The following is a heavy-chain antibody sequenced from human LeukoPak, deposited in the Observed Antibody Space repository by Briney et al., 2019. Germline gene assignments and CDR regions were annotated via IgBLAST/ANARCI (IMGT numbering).Heavy chain of an antibody. CDR1: GFTFSSYS. D-gene: IGHD4-17*01. Sequence: PGGSLRLSCAASGFTFSSYSMNWVRQAPGKGLEWVSFISSRSTYIYYADSVKGRFTISRDNAKNSLYLQMNSLRAEDTAVYYCARDLTTTGAFDYWGQGTLVTVSS. J-gene: IGHJ4*02. CDR3: ARDLTTTGAFDY. CDR2: ISSRSTYI. V-gene: IGHV3-21*01.